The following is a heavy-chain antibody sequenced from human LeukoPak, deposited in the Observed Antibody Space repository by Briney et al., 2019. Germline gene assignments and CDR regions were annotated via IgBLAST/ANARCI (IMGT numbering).Heavy chain of an antibody. CDR2: ISGGGGST. CDR1: GFTFSTYA. Sequence: GGSLRLSCAASGFTFSTYAMSWVRQAPGKGLEWVSAISGGGGSTYYADSVKGRFTISRDNSKNTLYLQMNSLRAEDTAVYYYAKDYGSSSTNWFDPWGQGTLVTVSS. D-gene: IGHD6-6*01. J-gene: IGHJ5*02. V-gene: IGHV3-23*01. CDR3: AKDYGSSSTNWFDP.